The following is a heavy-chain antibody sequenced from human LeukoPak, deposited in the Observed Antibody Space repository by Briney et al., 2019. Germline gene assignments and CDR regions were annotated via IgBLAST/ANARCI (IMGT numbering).Heavy chain of an antibody. CDR2: IYYSGST. V-gene: IGHV4-39*07. CDR3: ARGPVGGGYVGFDY. Sequence: PSETLSLTCTVSGGSISSGSYYWSWIRQPPGKGLEWIGSIYYSGSTYYNPSLKSRVTISVDTSKNQFSLKLSSVTAADTAVYYCARGPVGGGYVGFDYWGQGTLVTVSS. CDR1: GGSISSGSYY. D-gene: IGHD5-12*01. J-gene: IGHJ4*02.